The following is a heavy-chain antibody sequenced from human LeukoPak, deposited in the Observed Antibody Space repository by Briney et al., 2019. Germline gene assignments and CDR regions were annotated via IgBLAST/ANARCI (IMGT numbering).Heavy chain of an antibody. CDR2: IYYSGST. CDR3: ARGRITMIVPNY. D-gene: IGHD3-22*01. J-gene: IGHJ4*02. CDR1: GGSISSGGYY. V-gene: IGHV4-31*03. Sequence: PSETLSLTCTVSGGSISSGGYYWSWIRQHPGKGLEWIGYIYYSGSTYYNPSLKSRVTISVDTSKNQFSLKLSSVTAADTAVYYCARGRITMIVPNYWGQGTLVTVSS.